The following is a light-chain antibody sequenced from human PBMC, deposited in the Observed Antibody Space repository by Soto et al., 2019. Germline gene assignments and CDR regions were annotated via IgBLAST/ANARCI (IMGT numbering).Light chain of an antibody. V-gene: IGKV3-15*01. CDR3: QQYHDWPRT. CDR1: QSVSTN. CDR2: YAS. Sequence: EIVMTQSPATLSASPGERATLSCRASQSVSTNLAWYQHKPGQAPKLLIYYASTRATGIPATFSGSGSGTEFTLTISSLQSEDSALYYCQQYHDWPRTFGGGTKVEIK. J-gene: IGKJ4*01.